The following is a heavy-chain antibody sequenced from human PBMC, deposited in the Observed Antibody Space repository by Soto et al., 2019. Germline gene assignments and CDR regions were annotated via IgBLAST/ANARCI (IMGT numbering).Heavy chain of an antibody. Sequence: EVRLVESGGGLVQSGGSLRLSCAASGFTFSDYWMSWVRHAPGKGPEWVANIKQDGSEKYYVDSVKGRFTISRDNAKNSLYLQMISLRYEDTSVYYFLLWPRGMDVWGKGTTVTVSS. V-gene: IGHV3-7*01. D-gene: IGHD3-10*01. J-gene: IGHJ6*04. CDR1: GFTFSDYW. CDR3: LLWPRGMDV. CDR2: IKQDGSEK.